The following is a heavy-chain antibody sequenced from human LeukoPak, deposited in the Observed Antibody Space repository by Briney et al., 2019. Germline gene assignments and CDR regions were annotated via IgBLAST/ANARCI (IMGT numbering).Heavy chain of an antibody. D-gene: IGHD6-13*01. J-gene: IGHJ4*02. CDR2: ISWNSGSI. V-gene: IGHV3-9*01. CDR1: GFTFDDYA. CDR3: AKDAGYSSSWKDY. Sequence: GGSLRLSCAASGFTFDDYAMHWVRQAPGKGLEWVSGISWNSGSIGYADSVKGRFTISRDNAKNSLHLQMNSLRAEDTALYYCAKDAGYSSSWKDYWGQGTLVTVSS.